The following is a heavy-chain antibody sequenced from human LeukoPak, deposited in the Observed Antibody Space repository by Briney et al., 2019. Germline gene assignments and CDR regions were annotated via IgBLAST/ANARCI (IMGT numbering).Heavy chain of an antibody. CDR3: ARDPGSSGYFDYFDY. CDR2: IYHSGST. D-gene: IGHD3-22*01. CDR1: GGSISSSNW. J-gene: IGHJ4*02. Sequence: PSETLSLTCAVSGGSISSSNWWSWVRQPPGKGLEWIGEIYHSGSTNYNPSLKSRVTISVDKSKNQFSLKLSSVTAADTAVYYCARDPGSSGYFDYFDYWGQGTLVTVSS. V-gene: IGHV4-4*02.